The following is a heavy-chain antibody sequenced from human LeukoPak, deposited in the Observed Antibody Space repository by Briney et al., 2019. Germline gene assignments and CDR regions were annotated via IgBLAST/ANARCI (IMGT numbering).Heavy chain of an antibody. CDR1: GGSTSSPNY. CDR3: ARRLTQYDCFDP. D-gene: IGHD2-2*01. CDR2: LYHTGST. V-gene: IGHV4-4*02. J-gene: IGHJ5*02. Sequence: PSETLSLTCAVSGGSTSSPNYWSWVRQPPGKGLEWIGELYHTGSTNYNPSLKSRATISVDKSKNQFSLRLNSVTPEDTAVYYCARRLTQYDCFDPWGQGILVTVSS.